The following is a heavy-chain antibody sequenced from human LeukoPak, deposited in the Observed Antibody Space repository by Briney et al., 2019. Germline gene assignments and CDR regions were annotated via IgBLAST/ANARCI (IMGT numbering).Heavy chain of an antibody. CDR2: INPNSGGT. J-gene: IGHJ4*02. V-gene: IGHV1-2*02. D-gene: IGHD2-2*02. Sequence: ASVKVSCKASGYTFTAYDFQWVRQAPGQGLEWMEWINPNSGGTHYAQKFQGRVTMAWDTSISTADMELSRLRSDDTAVYYCARWLYSFGDYWGQGTLVAVSS. CDR3: ARWLYSFGDY. CDR1: GYTFTAYD.